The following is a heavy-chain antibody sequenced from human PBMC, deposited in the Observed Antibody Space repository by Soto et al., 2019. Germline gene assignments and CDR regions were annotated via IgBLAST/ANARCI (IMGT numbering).Heavy chain of an antibody. V-gene: IGHV3-9*01. D-gene: IGHD4-17*01. CDR3: AKGSTVTIYGVDY. CDR1: GFTFDDYA. Sequence: PGGSLRLSCAASGFTFDDYAMHWVRQAPGKGLEWVSGISWNSGSIGYADSVKGRFTISRDNAKNSLYLQMNSLRAEDTALYYCAKGSTVTIYGVDYWGQGTLVTAPQ. J-gene: IGHJ4*02. CDR2: ISWNSGSI.